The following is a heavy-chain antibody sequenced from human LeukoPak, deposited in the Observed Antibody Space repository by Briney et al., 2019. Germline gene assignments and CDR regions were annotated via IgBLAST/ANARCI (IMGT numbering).Heavy chain of an antibody. V-gene: IGHV3-73*01. CDR3: TRRRELLGLYAFDI. D-gene: IGHD1-26*01. J-gene: IGHJ3*02. Sequence: GGSLRLSCAASGFTFSGSAMHWVRQAPGKGLEWVGRIRSKANSYSTPYAASVKGRFTISRDDSKNTAYLKMNSLTTEDTAVYYCTRRRELLGLYAFDIWGQGTMVTVSS. CDR2: IRSKANSYST. CDR1: GFTFSGSA.